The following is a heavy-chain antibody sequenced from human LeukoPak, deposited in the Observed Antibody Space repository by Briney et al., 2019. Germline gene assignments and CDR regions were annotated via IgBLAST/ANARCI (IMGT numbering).Heavy chain of an antibody. Sequence: GGSLRLSCAASGFTFSSYGMHWVRQAPGKGLEWVAVIWYDGSNKYYADSVKGRFTISRDNAKNSLYLQMNSLRAEDTALYYCAKEGTTYYDFWSGYYVDYWGQGTLVTVSS. V-gene: IGHV3-33*03. CDR3: AKEGTTYYDFWSGYYVDY. CDR2: IWYDGSNK. D-gene: IGHD3-3*01. CDR1: GFTFSSYG. J-gene: IGHJ4*02.